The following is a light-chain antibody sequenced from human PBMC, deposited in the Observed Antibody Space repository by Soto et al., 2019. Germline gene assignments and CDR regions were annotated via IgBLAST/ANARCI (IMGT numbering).Light chain of an antibody. J-gene: IGKJ2*01. CDR2: DAS. Sequence: EIVLTQSPATLSLSPGERATLSCRASQSVSSYLAWYQQKPGQAPRLLIYDASNRATGIPARFSGSGSGTDFLLTISSLGPEDFAVYYPQRRSKWPLTFGQATKLEIQ. CDR3: QRRSKWPLT. V-gene: IGKV3-11*01. CDR1: QSVSSY.